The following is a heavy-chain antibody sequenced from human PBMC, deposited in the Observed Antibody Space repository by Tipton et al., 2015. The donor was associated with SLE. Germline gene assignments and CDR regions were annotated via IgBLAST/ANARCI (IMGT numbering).Heavy chain of an antibody. CDR1: GGSFSGYY. CDR3: ARHSSGRGVRFDT. D-gene: IGHD6-19*01. CDR2: INDSGST. J-gene: IGHJ5*02. V-gene: IGHV4-34*01. Sequence: TLSLTCAVYGGSFSGYYWSWIRQPPGKGLEWIGEINDSGSTNYNPSLKSRVTISVDTSKKQFSLKLSSVTAGDTAVYYCARHSSGRGVRFDTWGQGTLVTVSS.